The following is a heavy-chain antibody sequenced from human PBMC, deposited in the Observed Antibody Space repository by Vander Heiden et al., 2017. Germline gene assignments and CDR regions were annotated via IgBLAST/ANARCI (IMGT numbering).Heavy chain of an antibody. CDR3: ARNGAAAGTPYYGMDV. J-gene: IGHJ6*02. CDR2: IYYRGST. CDR1: GGSIRSTRYY. D-gene: IGHD6-13*01. Sequence: QLQPQESGPGLVKPSQTLSLTCTVSGGSIRSTRYYWGWIRQPPGKRLEWIGRIYYRGSTYNNPSLKSRVTISVDTSKNQFSLKLSSVTAADTAVYYCARNGAAAGTPYYGMDVWGQGTTVTVSS. V-gene: IGHV4-39*01.